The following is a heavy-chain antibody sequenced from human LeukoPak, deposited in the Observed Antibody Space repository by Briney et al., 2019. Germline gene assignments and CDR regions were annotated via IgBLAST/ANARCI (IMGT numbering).Heavy chain of an antibody. CDR1: GYTFTSYY. V-gene: IGHV1-46*01. J-gene: IGHJ4*02. CDR3: ARAYASDILTGYPEGYFDY. Sequence: ASVKVSCKASGYTFTSYYMHWVRQAPGQGLEWMGIINPSGGSTSYAQKFQGRVTMTRDMSTSTVYMELSSLRSEDTAVYYCARAYASDILTGYPEGYFDYWGQGTLVTVSS. D-gene: IGHD3-9*01. CDR2: INPSGGST.